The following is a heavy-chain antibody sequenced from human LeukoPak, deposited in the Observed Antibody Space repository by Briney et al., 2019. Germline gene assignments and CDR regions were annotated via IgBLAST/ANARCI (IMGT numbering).Heavy chain of an antibody. CDR2: ISWNSGNI. D-gene: IGHD2/OR15-2a*01. CDR3: AKDAYGGATFFYYMDV. V-gene: IGHV3-9*01. CDR1: GFTFDDYA. J-gene: IGHJ6*03. Sequence: GGSLRLSCAGSGFTFDDYAMHWVRQTPGKGLEWVSGISWNSGNIAYADFVGGRFTIYRDNAKNSLYLQMNSLSDEDTAVYYCAKDAYGGATFFYYMDVWGKGTTVTVSS.